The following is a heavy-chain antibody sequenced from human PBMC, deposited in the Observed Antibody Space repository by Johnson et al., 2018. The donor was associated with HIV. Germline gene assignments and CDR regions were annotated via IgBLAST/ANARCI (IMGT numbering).Heavy chain of an antibody. CDR3: ARGGDVVWFGEFPGAFDV. CDR1: GFTFSSYG. Sequence: QMQLVESGGGVVQPGRSLRLSCAASGFTFSSYGMHWVRQAPGKGLEWVAAISYDGSNKYYADSVKGRFTISRDNSKNSLYLQMNSLRAEDTAVYYCARGGDVVWFGEFPGAFDVWGQGTMVTVSS. CDR2: ISYDGSNK. V-gene: IGHV3-30*03. D-gene: IGHD3-10*01. J-gene: IGHJ3*01.